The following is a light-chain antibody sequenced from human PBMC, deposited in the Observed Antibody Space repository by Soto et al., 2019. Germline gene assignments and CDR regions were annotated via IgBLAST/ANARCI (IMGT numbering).Light chain of an antibody. CDR3: QQHNTYPYT. V-gene: IGKV1D-16*01. CDR1: QDISSW. CDR2: AAS. Sequence: DIQMTHSPSSLSASVGDRVTITCRASQDISSWLAWYQHKPQKPPKSLIYAASSLQSGAPSRFSCSVSWTDLTLTYSSLQPEDFATYYCQQHNTYPYTFGQGTQLEIK. J-gene: IGKJ2*01.